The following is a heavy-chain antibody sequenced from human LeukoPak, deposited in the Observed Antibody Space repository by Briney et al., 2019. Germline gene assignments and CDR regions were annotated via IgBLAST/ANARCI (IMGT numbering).Heavy chain of an antibody. CDR1: GFTFSSYA. CDR2: IGGSGGST. CDR3: AKQSGGSGTYYYY. V-gene: IGHV3-23*01. D-gene: IGHD3-10*01. Sequence: GGSLRLSCAASGFTFSSYAMTWVRQAPGKGLEWVSAIGGSGGSTYYADSVKGRFTISGDNSKNTLYLQVNSLRAEDTAVYYCAKQSGGSGTYYYYWGQGTLVTVSS. J-gene: IGHJ4*02.